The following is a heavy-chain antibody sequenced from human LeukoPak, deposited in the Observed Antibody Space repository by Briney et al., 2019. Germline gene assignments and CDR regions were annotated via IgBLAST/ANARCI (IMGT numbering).Heavy chain of an antibody. D-gene: IGHD3-10*01. V-gene: IGHV1-69*05. Sequence: SVKVSCKASGGTFTSYAISWVRQAPGQGLEWMGGIIPIFGTANYAQKFQGRVTITTDESTSTAYMELSSLRSEDTAVYYCAMGGVVGFGELSPIDIWGQGTMVTVSS. J-gene: IGHJ3*02. CDR3: AMGGVVGFGELSPIDI. CDR2: IIPIFGTA. CDR1: GGTFTSYA.